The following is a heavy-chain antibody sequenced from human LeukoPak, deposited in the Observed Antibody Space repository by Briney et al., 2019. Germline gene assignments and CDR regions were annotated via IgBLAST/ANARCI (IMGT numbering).Heavy chain of an antibody. V-gene: IGHV3-48*02. J-gene: IGHJ4*02. D-gene: IGHD6-6*01. CDR3: ARDQGIIAARPDIDY. Sequence: GGSLRLSCAASGFTFSSYSMTWVRQAPGKGLEWVSYISSSSSTIYYADSVKGRSTISRDNAKNSLYLQMNSLRDEDTAVYYCARDQGIIAARPDIDYWGQGTLVTVSS. CDR1: GFTFSSYS. CDR2: ISSSSSTI.